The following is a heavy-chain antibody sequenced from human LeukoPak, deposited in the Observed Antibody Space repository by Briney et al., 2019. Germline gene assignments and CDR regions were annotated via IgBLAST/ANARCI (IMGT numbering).Heavy chain of an antibody. V-gene: IGHV3-33*06. D-gene: IGHD3-10*01. CDR2: IWYDGSNK. CDR3: AKDLWYYGSGSQRGGFDY. Sequence: GGSLRLSCAASGFTFSSYGMHWVRQAPGKGLEWVAVIWYDGSNKYYADSVKGRFTISRDNSKNTLYLQMNSLRAEDTAVYYCAKDLWYYGSGSQRGGFDYWGQGTLVTVSS. J-gene: IGHJ4*02. CDR1: GFTFSSYG.